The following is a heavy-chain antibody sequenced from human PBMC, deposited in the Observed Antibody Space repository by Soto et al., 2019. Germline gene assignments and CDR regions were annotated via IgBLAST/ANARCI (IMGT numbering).Heavy chain of an antibody. CDR1: GFTFSTYG. CDR3: ARDFARGIVAPFYFFDY. CDR2: IWYDGTNK. J-gene: IGHJ4*02. Sequence: GGSLRLSCAASGFTFSTYGMHWVRQAPGKGLEWVALIWYDGTNKYYADSVKGRFTISRDNSKNTLYLQVSSLRDEDTALYYCARDFARGIVAPFYFFDYWGQGTPVTVSS. V-gene: IGHV3-33*01. D-gene: IGHD5-12*01.